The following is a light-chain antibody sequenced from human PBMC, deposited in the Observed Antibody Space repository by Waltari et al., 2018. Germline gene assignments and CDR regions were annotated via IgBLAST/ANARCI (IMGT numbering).Light chain of an antibody. CDR1: SSNLHGTY. CDR3: AAWDDSLSGVV. J-gene: IGLJ2*01. Sequence: QSVVTQPPSASGTPGQRVTLSFSGSSSNLHGTYVFWYQQFPGPAPKLLIYRNNPRPSGVPDRFSGSKSGTSASLAISGLRSEDEADYYCAAWDDSLSGVVFGGGTKLTVL. CDR2: RNN. V-gene: IGLV1-47*01.